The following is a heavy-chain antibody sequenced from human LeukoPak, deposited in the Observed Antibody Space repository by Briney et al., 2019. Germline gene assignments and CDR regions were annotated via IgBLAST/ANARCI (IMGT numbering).Heavy chain of an antibody. CDR3: ARDWDYYGSGSYLDY. D-gene: IGHD3-10*01. CDR2: IYSGGST. J-gene: IGHJ4*02. CDR1: GFTVSSNY. Sequence: GGSLRLSCAASGFTVSSNYMSWVRQAPGKGLEWVSVIYSGGSTYYADSVKGRFTTSRDNSKNTLYLQMNSLRAEDTAVYYCARDWDYYGSGSYLDYWGQGTLVTVSS. V-gene: IGHV3-66*01.